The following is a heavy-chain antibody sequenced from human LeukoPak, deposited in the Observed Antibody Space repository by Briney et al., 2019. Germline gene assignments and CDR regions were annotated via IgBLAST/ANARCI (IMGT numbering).Heavy chain of an antibody. CDR2: INHSGST. D-gene: IGHD3-22*01. CDR1: GGSFSGYY. Sequence: KPSETLSLTCAVYGGSFSGYYWSWIRQPPGKGLEWIGEINHSGSTNCNPSLKSRVTISVDTSKNQFSLKLSSVTAADTAVYYCACGRTGYYDSTGYDGYWGQGTLVTVSS. CDR3: ACGRTGYYDSTGYDGY. V-gene: IGHV4-34*01. J-gene: IGHJ4*02.